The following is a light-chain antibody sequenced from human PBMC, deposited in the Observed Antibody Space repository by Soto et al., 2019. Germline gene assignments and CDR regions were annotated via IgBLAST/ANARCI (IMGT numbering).Light chain of an antibody. CDR3: QQYGGSPFT. CDR2: GAS. J-gene: IGKJ3*01. Sequence: EIVLTQSPGTLSLSPGERVTLSCRASQTVTSSYLGWYQQKPGQAPRLLIYGASSRATGVPGRFSGSGSGTDFTLTISRLEPEDFAVYHCQQYGGSPFTFGPGTKVDIK. CDR1: QTVTSSY. V-gene: IGKV3-20*01.